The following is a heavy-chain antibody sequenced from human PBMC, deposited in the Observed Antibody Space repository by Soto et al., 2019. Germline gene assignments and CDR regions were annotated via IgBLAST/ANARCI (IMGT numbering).Heavy chain of an antibody. V-gene: IGHV3-30-3*01. D-gene: IGHD3-9*01. Sequence: GGSLRLSCAASGFTFSSYAMHWVRQAPGKGLEWVAVISYDGSNKYYADSVKGRFTISRDNSKNTLYLQMNSLRAEDTAVYYCARGPLTGYYDDQYYFDYWGQGTLVTVSS. CDR1: GFTFSSYA. CDR2: ISYDGSNK. J-gene: IGHJ4*02. CDR3: ARGPLTGYYDDQYYFDY.